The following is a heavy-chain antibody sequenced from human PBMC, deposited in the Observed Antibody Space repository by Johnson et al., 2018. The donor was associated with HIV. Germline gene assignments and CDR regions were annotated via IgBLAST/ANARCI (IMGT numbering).Heavy chain of an antibody. CDR2: ISGSGGST. Sequence: EVQLVESGGGLVQPSGSLRLSCAASGFTYSSYPMSWVRQAPGKGLEWVSAISGSGGSTYYADFVKGRFTISRDNSKNTLYLQMNSLRAGDTAVYYCARGLGAAAGAFDIWGQGTMVTVSS. CDR3: ARGLGAAAGAFDI. J-gene: IGHJ3*02. D-gene: IGHD6-13*01. V-gene: IGHV3-23*04. CDR1: GFTYSSYP.